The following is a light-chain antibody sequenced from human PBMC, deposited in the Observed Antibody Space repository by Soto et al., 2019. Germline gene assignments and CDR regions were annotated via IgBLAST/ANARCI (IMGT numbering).Light chain of an antibody. V-gene: IGLV2-11*01. CDR2: DVR. J-gene: IGLJ2*01. CDR3: CSSAGRYSII. Sequence: QSALTQPRSVSGSPEQSVTISCTGTNSDVGGYNYVSWYQQHPGKAPKLMIYDVRERPSGVPDRFSGSKSGNTASLTISGLQAADEADYYCCSSAGRYSIIFGGGTKLTVL. CDR1: NSDVGGYNY.